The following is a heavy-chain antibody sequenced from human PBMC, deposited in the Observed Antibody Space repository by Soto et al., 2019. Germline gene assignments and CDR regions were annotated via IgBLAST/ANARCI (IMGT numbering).Heavy chain of an antibody. Sequence: QVQLVESGGGVFQPGRSLRLSCAASGFTFSSYAMHWVRQAPGKGLEWVAVISYDGSNKYYADSVKGRFTISRDNSKNTLYLQMNSLRAEYTAVYYCARDMGTGTMISYWYYYGMDVWGQGHTVTVSS. CDR1: GFTFSSYA. J-gene: IGHJ6*01. V-gene: IGHV3-30-3*01. CDR3: ARDMGTGTMISYWYYYGMDV. D-gene: IGHD2-8*02. CDR2: ISYDGSNK.